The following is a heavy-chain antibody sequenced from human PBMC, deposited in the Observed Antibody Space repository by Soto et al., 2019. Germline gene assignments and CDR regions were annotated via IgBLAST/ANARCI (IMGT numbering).Heavy chain of an antibody. D-gene: IGHD3-10*01. Sequence: SETLSHTCTVSSGSISSSSYYWGWIRQPPGKGLEWIGSIYYSGSTYYNPSLKSRVTISVDTSKNQFSLKLSSVTAADTAVYYCARHTPIGSGSLDSYYGLDVWGQGTTVT. J-gene: IGHJ6*02. CDR3: ARHTPIGSGSLDSYYGLDV. CDR2: IYYSGST. V-gene: IGHV4-39*01. CDR1: SGSISSSSYY.